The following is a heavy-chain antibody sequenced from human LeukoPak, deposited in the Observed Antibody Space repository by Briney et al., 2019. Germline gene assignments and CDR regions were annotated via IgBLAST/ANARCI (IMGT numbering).Heavy chain of an antibody. D-gene: IGHD3-22*01. Sequence: GGSLRLSCAASGFTFSSYEINWVRQAPGKGLEWVSYISSSGSTIYYADSVKGRFTISRDNAKRSQYLQMNNMRAEDTAVYYCARVAPDSNFDSNGFYPFDYWGQGALVTVSS. V-gene: IGHV3-48*03. J-gene: IGHJ4*02. CDR1: GFTFSSYE. CDR2: ISSSGSTI. CDR3: ARVAPDSNFDSNGFYPFDY.